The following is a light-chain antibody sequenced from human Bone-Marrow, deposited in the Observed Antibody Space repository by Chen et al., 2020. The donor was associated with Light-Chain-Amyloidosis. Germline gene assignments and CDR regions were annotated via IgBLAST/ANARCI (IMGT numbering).Light chain of an antibody. CDR3: QVWGRSSDRPV. CDR1: NIGSTS. Sequence: SYVLTQPSSVSVAPGQTATLACGGNNIGSTSVHWYQQTPGQAPLLVVYDDSDRPSGIPERLSGSNSGDTATLTVRRVEAGDEADYYCQVWGRSSDRPVFGGGTRLTVL. V-gene: IGLV3-21*02. J-gene: IGLJ3*02. CDR2: DDS.